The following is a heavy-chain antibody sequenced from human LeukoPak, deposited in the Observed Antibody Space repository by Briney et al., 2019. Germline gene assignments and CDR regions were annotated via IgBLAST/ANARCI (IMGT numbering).Heavy chain of an antibody. CDR2: ISYDGSNK. CDR1: GFTFSSYA. V-gene: IGHV3-30-3*01. D-gene: IGHD6-19*01. J-gene: IGHJ4*02. Sequence: PGGSLRLSCAASGFTFSSYAMHWVRQAPGKGLEWVAVISYDGSNKYYADSVKGRFTISRDNAKNSLYLQMNSLRAEDTAVYYCAKDVAVADTAPGFDYWGQGTLVTVSS. CDR3: AKDVAVADTAPGFDY.